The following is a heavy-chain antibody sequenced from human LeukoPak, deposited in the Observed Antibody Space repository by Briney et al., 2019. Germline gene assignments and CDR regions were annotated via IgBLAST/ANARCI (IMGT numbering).Heavy chain of an antibody. Sequence: GGSLRLSCAASGFTFSSYVMHWVRQAPGKGLEWVSSIDSSGGYMFYADSVKGRFIISRDNAKDSLYLQMNSLRVEDTAVYYCLRGDRRGYWGQGTLVTVSS. V-gene: IGHV3-21*06. CDR2: IDSSGGYM. J-gene: IGHJ4*02. CDR1: GFTFSSYV. CDR3: LRGDRRGY.